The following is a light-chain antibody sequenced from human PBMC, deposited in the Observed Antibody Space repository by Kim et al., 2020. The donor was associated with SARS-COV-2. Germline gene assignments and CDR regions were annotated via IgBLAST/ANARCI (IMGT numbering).Light chain of an antibody. Sequence: ETVLTQSPATLSLSSGERATLSCRASQSVGDDVAWFQQKPGQAPRLLIYGASNRATGVPARFSGSGAGTDFTLTISSLEPEDFAVYYCKQRNKWPPTFGPGTKVDIK. CDR2: GAS. CDR3: KQRNKWPPT. J-gene: IGKJ3*01. V-gene: IGKV3-11*01. CDR1: QSVGDD.